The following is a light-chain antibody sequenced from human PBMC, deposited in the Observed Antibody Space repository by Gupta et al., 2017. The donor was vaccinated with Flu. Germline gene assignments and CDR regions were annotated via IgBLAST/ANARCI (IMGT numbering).Light chain of an antibody. CDR1: QSISSS. Sequence: PVTLSLSPGERATLSCRASQSISSSLGWFQQKPGQAPRLLIYDTSTRATGIPARFSGSGSGTDFTLTISSLEPEDFAVYYCHQRSDWPLTFGGGTKVDI. J-gene: IGKJ4*01. V-gene: IGKV3-11*01. CDR3: HQRSDWPLT. CDR2: DTS.